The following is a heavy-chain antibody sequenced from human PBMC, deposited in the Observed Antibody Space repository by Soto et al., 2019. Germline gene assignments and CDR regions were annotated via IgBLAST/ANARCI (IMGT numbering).Heavy chain of an antibody. Sequence: GAPVKVTFKASGGTLSNYSISSVRQAPGQGLEWMGGIIPILAIANYAQKFQGRVTITADESTSTVYMELSSLRSEDTAVYYCALPPNYYDSSGSLFDYWGQGTLVTVSS. CDR1: GGTLSNYS. J-gene: IGHJ4*02. V-gene: IGHV1-69*10. CDR3: ALPPNYYDSSGSLFDY. D-gene: IGHD3-22*01. CDR2: IIPILAIA.